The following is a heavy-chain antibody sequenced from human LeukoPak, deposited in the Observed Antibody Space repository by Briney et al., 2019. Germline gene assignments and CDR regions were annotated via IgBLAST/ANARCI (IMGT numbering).Heavy chain of an antibody. Sequence: SETLSLTCTVSGGSISSYYWSWIRQPPGKGLEWIGYIYYSGSTNYNPSLKSRVTISVDTSKNQFSLKLSSVTAADTAVYYCARLPYGDYVPDWYFDLWGRGTLVTVSS. CDR2: IYYSGST. J-gene: IGHJ2*01. D-gene: IGHD4-17*01. V-gene: IGHV4-59*01. CDR1: GGSISSYY. CDR3: ARLPYGDYVPDWYFDL.